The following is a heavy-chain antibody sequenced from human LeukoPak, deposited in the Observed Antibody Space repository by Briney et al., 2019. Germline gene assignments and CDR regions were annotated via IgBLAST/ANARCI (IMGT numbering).Heavy chain of an antibody. Sequence: ASVKVSFKAFGYTFIRYYMHWVRQAPGQGLEWMGIINPSGGSTSYAQKSQGRVTMTRDTSTSTVYMELSRLRSEDTAVYYCARGGYGDRIDYWGQGTLVSVSS. CDR3: ARGGYGDRIDY. D-gene: IGHD4-17*01. V-gene: IGHV1-46*01. J-gene: IGHJ4*02. CDR2: INPSGGST. CDR1: GYTFIRYY.